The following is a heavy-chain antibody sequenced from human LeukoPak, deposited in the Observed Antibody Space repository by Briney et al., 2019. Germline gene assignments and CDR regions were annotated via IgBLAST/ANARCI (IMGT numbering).Heavy chain of an antibody. CDR1: GFTFSSYS. J-gene: IGHJ4*02. V-gene: IGHV4-34*01. CDR2: INHSGST. CDR3: ARGWEDSLYYFDY. D-gene: IGHD1-26*01. Sequence: GSLRLSCAASGFTFSSYSMNWVRQPPGKGLEWIGEINHSGSTNYNPSLKSRVTISVDTSKNQFSLKLSSVTAADTAVYYCARGWEDSLYYFDYWGQGTLVTVSS.